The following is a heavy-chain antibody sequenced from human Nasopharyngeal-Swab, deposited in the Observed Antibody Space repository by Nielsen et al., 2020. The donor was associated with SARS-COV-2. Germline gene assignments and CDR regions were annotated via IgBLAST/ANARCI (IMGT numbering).Heavy chain of an antibody. CDR2: ISGSGGST. J-gene: IGHJ6*02. D-gene: IGHD6-13*01. CDR3: ANSWYDYYYGMDV. V-gene: IGHV3-23*01. CDR1: GFTFSSYA. Sequence: GESLKISCAASGFTFSSYAMSWVRQAPGKGLEWVSAISGSGGSTYYADSVKGRFTISRDNSKNTLYLQMNSLRPEDTAVYYCANSWYDYYYGMDVWGQGTTVTVSS.